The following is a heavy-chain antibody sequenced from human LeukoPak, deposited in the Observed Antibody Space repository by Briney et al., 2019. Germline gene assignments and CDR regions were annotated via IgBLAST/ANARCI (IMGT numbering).Heavy chain of an antibody. Sequence: SETLSLTCALYVGSFRGYYWCWIRPPPGEGLEWIGYIFHTGSTYYNPSLKSRVTISVDRTKKQFSLKLSSVTAADTAVYFCAKAPDYYGSGRYSFDEWGQGTRVSVSS. D-gene: IGHD3-10*01. CDR3: AKAPDYYGSGRYSFDE. J-gene: IGHJ4*02. CDR1: VGSFRGYY. CDR2: IFHTGST. V-gene: IGHV4-34*12.